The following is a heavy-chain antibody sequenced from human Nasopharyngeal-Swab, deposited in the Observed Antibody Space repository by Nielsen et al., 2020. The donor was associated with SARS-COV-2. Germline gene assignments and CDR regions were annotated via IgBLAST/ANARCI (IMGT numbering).Heavy chain of an antibody. CDR3: ARDIGGFGGY. CDR1: EFSFSSFW. D-gene: IGHD4-23*01. CDR2: IDTGGTRT. J-gene: IGHJ4*01. V-gene: IGHV3-74*01. Sequence: GESLKISCAASEFSFSSFWMHWVRQVPGEGLVWVSRIDTGGTRTDYAESVKGRFNISRDKAKNTLYLQMNNLRPEDTAVYYCARDIGGFGGYWGQGTLVTVSS.